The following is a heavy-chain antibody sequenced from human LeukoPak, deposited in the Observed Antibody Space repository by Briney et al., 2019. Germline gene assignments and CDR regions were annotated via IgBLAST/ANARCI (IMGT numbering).Heavy chain of an antibody. Sequence: PGGSLRLSCAASGFTFSSYWMSWVRQAPGKGLEWVANIKQDGSEKYYVDSVKGRFTISRDNAKNSLYLQMNSLRAEDTAVYYCAREQIVVVAATRGYYYYMDVWGKGTTVTVSS. CDR1: GFTFSSYW. D-gene: IGHD2-15*01. CDR3: AREQIVVVAATRGYYYYMDV. CDR2: IKQDGSEK. J-gene: IGHJ6*03. V-gene: IGHV3-7*01.